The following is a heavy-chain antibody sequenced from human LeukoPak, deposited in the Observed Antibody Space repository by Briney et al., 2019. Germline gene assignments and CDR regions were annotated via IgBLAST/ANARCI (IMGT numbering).Heavy chain of an antibody. D-gene: IGHD6-13*01. CDR3: ARDSAAAGFDP. CDR1: GRSISSYY. V-gene: IGHV4-59*01. CDR2: IYDGGST. J-gene: IGHJ5*02. Sequence: SDTLSLTCTLSGRSISSYYWSSIRQPPGKGLEWLGYIYDGGSTNYNPSLKSRVTISVDTSKNQFPLKLSSVTAADTAVYYCARDSAAAGFDPWGQGTLVTVSS.